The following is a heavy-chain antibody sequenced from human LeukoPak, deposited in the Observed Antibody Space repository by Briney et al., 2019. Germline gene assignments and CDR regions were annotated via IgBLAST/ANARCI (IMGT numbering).Heavy chain of an antibody. Sequence: GGSLRLSCAASGFTFSDYYMSWIRQAPGKGLEWGSYISSSSSSYTNYADSVKGRFTISRDNAKNSLYLQMNSLRAEDTAVYYCARVIAVVGAFDYWGQGTLVTVSS. CDR1: GFTFSDYY. J-gene: IGHJ4*02. CDR3: ARVIAVVGAFDY. CDR2: ISSSSSSYT. D-gene: IGHD6-19*01. V-gene: IGHV3-11*06.